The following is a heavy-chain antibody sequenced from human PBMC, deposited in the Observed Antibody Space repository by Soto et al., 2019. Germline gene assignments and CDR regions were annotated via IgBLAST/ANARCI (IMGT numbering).Heavy chain of an antibody. Sequence: SETLSLTCTVSGGSISSGDYYWSWIRQPPGKGLEWIGYMYYSGSTPYKSSLKSRVIMSADTSKNQFSLNLRSVTAADTAIYFCARRERYYGSPGWFDPWGQGTLVTVSS. D-gene: IGHD3-10*01. J-gene: IGHJ5*01. V-gene: IGHV4-30-4*01. CDR2: MYYSGST. CDR3: ARRERYYGSPGWFDP. CDR1: GGSISSGDYY.